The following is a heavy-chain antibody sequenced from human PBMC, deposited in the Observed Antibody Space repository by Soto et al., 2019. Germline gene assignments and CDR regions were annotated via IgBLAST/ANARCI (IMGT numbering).Heavy chain of an antibody. Sequence: QVQLQESGPGLVKPSQTLSLTCTVSGGSISSGGYYWSWIRQHPGKGLEWIGYIYYSGSTYYNPSLKSRVTISVDTSKNQFSLKLRSVTAADTAVYYCARGGDSSGWYYFDYWGQGTLVTVSS. CDR3: ARGGDSSGWYYFDY. CDR2: IYYSGST. CDR1: GGSISSGGYY. V-gene: IGHV4-31*03. J-gene: IGHJ4*02. D-gene: IGHD6-19*01.